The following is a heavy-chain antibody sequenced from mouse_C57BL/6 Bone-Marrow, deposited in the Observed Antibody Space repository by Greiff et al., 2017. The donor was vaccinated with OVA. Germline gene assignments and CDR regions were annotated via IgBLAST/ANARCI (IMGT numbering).Heavy chain of an antibody. D-gene: IGHD1-1*01. J-gene: IGHJ2*01. Sequence: VQLQESGAELVRPGTSVKVSCKASGYAFTNYLIEWVKQRPGQGLEWFGVINPGSGGTNYNEKFKGKATLTADKSSSTAYMQLSSLTSEDSAVYFCARGYYGSSSLYFDYWGQGTTLTVSS. V-gene: IGHV1-54*01. CDR3: ARGYYGSSSLYFDY. CDR1: GYAFTNYL. CDR2: INPGSGGT.